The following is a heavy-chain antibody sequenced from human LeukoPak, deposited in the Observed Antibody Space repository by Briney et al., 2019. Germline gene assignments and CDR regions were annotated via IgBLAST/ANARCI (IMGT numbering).Heavy chain of an antibody. CDR1: GGSISSYY. D-gene: IGHD5-24*01. Sequence: SETLSLTCSVSGGSISSYYWNWIRQPPGKGLEWIGYIYYSGRTTYNPSLKSRVTISVDTSKNQFSLRLTSVTAADTAMYYCARDGGEGYNWASFEHWGQGTLVTVSS. CDR2: IYYSGRT. V-gene: IGHV4-59*01. CDR3: ARDGGEGYNWASFEH. J-gene: IGHJ4*02.